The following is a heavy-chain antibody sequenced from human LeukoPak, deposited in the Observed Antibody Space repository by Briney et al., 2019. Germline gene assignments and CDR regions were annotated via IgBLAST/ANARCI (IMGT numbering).Heavy chain of an antibody. Sequence: PGGSLRLSCAASGFTFSSYAMHWVRQAPGKGLEWVAVISYDGSNKYYADSVKGRFTISRDNSKNTLDLQMKSLRAEDTDVYYCARNYDFWSANTPLGAFDIWGQGTMVTVSS. CDR2: ISYDGSNK. V-gene: IGHV3-30-3*01. J-gene: IGHJ3*02. CDR3: ARNYDFWSANTPLGAFDI. CDR1: GFTFSSYA. D-gene: IGHD3-3*01.